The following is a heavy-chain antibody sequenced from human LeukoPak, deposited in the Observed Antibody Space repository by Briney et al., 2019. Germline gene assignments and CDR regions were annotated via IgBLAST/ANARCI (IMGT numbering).Heavy chain of an antibody. V-gene: IGHV4-30-4*01. CDR1: GGSLSSGDYY. J-gene: IGHJ3*02. D-gene: IGHD4-17*01. Sequence: PSQTLSLTCTVSGGSLSSGDYYWSWIRQPPGKGLEWIGSIYYSGSTYYNPSLKSRVTISVDTSKNQFSLKLSSVTAADTAVYYCARAYGDYESGYDAFDIWGQGTMVTVSS. CDR2: IYYSGST. CDR3: ARAYGDYESGYDAFDI.